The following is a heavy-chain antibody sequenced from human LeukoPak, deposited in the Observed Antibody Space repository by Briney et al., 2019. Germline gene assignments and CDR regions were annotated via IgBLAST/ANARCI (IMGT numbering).Heavy chain of an antibody. V-gene: IGHV4-4*08. Sequence: SETLSLTCTVSGGSLSSYYWSWVRQRPGEGLERIGYVYTSGRTNYNPSLESRVTMSVDTSKNQFSLKLSSVTAADTAVYYCTRERLDYGDYVGNWLDPWGQGTLVTVS. CDR1: GGSLSSYY. CDR2: VYTSGRT. J-gene: IGHJ5*02. D-gene: IGHD4-17*01. CDR3: TRERLDYGDYVGNWLDP.